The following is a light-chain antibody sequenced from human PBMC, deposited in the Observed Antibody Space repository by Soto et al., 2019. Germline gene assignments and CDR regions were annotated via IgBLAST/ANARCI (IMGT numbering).Light chain of an antibody. Sequence: DIPMTQSPSTLSASFGDTVTITSRASQTVNTWLAWYQQKPGQAPKLLIYKASTLQSGVPSRFSGRGSGTEFTLTINSLQPDDFATYYCQQYNHWYSFGQGTKLEIK. CDR1: QTVNTW. CDR3: QQYNHWYS. CDR2: KAS. V-gene: IGKV1-5*03. J-gene: IGKJ2*03.